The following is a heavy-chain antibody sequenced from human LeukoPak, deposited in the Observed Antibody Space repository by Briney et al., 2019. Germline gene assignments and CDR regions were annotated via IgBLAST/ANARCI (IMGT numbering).Heavy chain of an antibody. V-gene: IGHV5-51*01. CDR1: GYSFTSYW. J-gene: IGHJ4*02. CDR2: IYPGDSDT. D-gene: IGHD3-22*01. Sequence: GESLKISCKGSGYSFTSYWIGWVRQMPGKGLEWMGIIYPGDSDTRYSPSFQGQVTISADKSISTAYLQWSSLKASDTTMYYCERLDGEDYYDSSGYGPFDYWGQGTLVTVSS. CDR3: ERLDGEDYYDSSGYGPFDY.